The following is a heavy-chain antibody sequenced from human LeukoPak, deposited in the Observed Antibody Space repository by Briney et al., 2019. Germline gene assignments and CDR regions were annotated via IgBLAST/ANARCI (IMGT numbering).Heavy chain of an antibody. D-gene: IGHD6-6*01. V-gene: IGHV3-30*01. CDR1: GFTFSSYA. J-gene: IGHJ4*02. CDR3: ARGGWQLPPFDY. Sequence: GGSLRPSCAASGFTFSSYAMHWVRQAPGKGLEWVAVISYDGSNKYYADSVKGRFTISRDNSKNTLYLQMNSLRAEDTAVYYCARGGWQLPPFDYWGQGTLVTVSS. CDR2: ISYDGSNK.